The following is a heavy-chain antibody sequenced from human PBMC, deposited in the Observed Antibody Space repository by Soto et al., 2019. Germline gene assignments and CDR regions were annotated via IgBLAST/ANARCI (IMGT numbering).Heavy chain of an antibody. D-gene: IGHD1-26*01. V-gene: IGHV3-21*06. CDR3: VRENEMAGATSAFEY. CDR2: IDARSNYI. J-gene: IGHJ4*02. Sequence: GWSLRLSCEASGFRFNSYSMNWVRQAPQKGLEWVSLIDARSNYIYYADSVKVRFTISRDNARNSLYLQMDSLRVEDTAVYYCVRENEMAGATSAFEYWGQGTPVTVSS. CDR1: GFRFNSYS.